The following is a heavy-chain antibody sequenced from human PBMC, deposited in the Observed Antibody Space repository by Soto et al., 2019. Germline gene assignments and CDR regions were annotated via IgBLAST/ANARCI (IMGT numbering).Heavy chain of an antibody. J-gene: IGHJ5*02. CDR2: IYHSGST. V-gene: IGHV4-30-2*01. Sequence: SETLSLTCTVSGGSITSSYWSWIRQPPGKGLEWIGYIYHSGSTYYNPSLKSRVTISVDRSKNQFSLKLSSVTAADTAVYYCARDTVYYYDSSGYYGSLGFDPWGQGTLVTVSS. CDR1: GGSITSSY. CDR3: ARDTVYYYDSSGYYGSLGFDP. D-gene: IGHD3-22*01.